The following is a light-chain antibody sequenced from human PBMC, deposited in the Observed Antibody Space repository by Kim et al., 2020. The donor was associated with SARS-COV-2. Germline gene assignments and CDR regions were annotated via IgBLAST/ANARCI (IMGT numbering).Light chain of an antibody. CDR3: QQYHDWPIT. CDR2: DAS. Sequence: IVMTQSPGTLSVSPGERATLSCRASQNIGAHLAWYQQKPGQAPRLLIYDASTRATAIPARFSGSGSGTEFTLTISSLQSEDFAVYSCQQYHDWPITFGQGTRLEIK. CDR1: QNIGAH. J-gene: IGKJ5*01. V-gene: IGKV3-15*01.